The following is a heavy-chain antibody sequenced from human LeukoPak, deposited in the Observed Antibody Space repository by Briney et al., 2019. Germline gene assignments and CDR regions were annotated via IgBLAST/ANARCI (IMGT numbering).Heavy chain of an antibody. Sequence: SETLSLTCTVSGGSISSSSYYWGWIRQPPGKGLEWIGEINHSGSTNYNPSLKSRVTISVDTSKNQFSLKLSSVTAADTAVYYCARVTAAAGGLSDYWGQGTLVTVSS. D-gene: IGHD6-13*01. CDR1: GGSISSSSYY. V-gene: IGHV4-39*07. CDR2: INHSGST. CDR3: ARVTAAAGGLSDY. J-gene: IGHJ4*02.